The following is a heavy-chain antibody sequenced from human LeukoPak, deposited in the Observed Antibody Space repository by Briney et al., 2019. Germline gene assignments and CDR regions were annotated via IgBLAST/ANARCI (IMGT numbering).Heavy chain of an antibody. CDR1: GFTVSSNY. D-gene: IGHD3-22*01. Sequence: GGSLRLSCAASGFTVSSNYMSWVRQAPGKGLEWVSVIYSGGSTYYADSVKGRFTISRDNSKNTLYLQMNSLRAEDTAVYYCASLPYYYDSSGYYYIYWGQGTLVTVSS. J-gene: IGHJ4*02. V-gene: IGHV3-53*01. CDR2: IYSGGST. CDR3: ASLPYYYDSSGYYYIY.